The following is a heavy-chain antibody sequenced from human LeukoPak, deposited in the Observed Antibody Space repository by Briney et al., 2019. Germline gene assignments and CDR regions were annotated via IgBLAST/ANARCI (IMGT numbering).Heavy chain of an antibody. V-gene: IGHV3-7*01. CDR3: ARSYYVWGSYPPDDY. CDR1: GFTFSSYW. CDR2: IKQDGSEK. D-gene: IGHD3-16*02. J-gene: IGHJ4*02. Sequence: GGSLRLSCAVSGFTFSSYWMSWVRQAPGKGLEWVANIKQDGSEKYYVDSVKGRFTISRDNAKNSLYLQMNSLRAEDTAVYYCARSYYVWGSYPPDDYWGQGTLVTVSS.